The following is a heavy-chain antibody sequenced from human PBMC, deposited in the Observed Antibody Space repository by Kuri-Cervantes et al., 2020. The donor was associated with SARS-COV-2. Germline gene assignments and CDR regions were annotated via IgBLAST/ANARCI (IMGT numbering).Heavy chain of an antibody. CDR1: GGSISSSSYY. Sequence: SETLSLTCTVSGGSISSSSYYWGWIRQPPGKGLEWIGSIYYSGSTKYNPSLESRVTISLDTSRNQFSLKLSSVTAAGSAVYYCARSGYYSRGVTYYYMDVWDKGTTVTVSS. J-gene: IGHJ6*03. CDR2: IYYSGST. D-gene: IGHD3-22*01. CDR3: ARSGYYSRGVTYYYMDV. V-gene: IGHV4-39*07.